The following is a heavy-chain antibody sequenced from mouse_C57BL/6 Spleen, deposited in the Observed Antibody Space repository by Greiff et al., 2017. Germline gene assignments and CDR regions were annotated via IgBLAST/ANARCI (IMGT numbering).Heavy chain of an antibody. D-gene: IGHD1-1*01. Sequence: VHLLESGAELARPGASVKLSCKASGYTFTSYGISWVKQRTGQGLEWIGEIYPRSGNTYYNEKFKGKATLTADKSSSTAYMELRSLTSEDSAVYFCARRGFITTVVATNYYAMDYWGQGTSVTVSS. CDR2: IYPRSGNT. V-gene: IGHV1-81*01. CDR3: ARRGFITTVVATNYYAMDY. J-gene: IGHJ4*01. CDR1: GYTFTSYG.